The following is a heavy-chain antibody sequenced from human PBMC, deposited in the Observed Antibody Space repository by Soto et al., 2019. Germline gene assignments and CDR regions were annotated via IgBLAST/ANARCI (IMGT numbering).Heavy chain of an antibody. D-gene: IGHD1-26*01. V-gene: IGHV3-48*01. Sequence: EVQLVESGGGLGQPGGSLRLSCAASGFTFSGYSWNWVRQAPGKGLEWVAYISTASRSVNYADSVKGRFTGSRDNAKTSLYLQMDSLRVDDTAVYYCAREGSGRLFDHWGQGTLVTVSS. CDR3: AREGSGRLFDH. J-gene: IGHJ5*02. CDR2: ISTASRSV. CDR1: GFTFSGYS.